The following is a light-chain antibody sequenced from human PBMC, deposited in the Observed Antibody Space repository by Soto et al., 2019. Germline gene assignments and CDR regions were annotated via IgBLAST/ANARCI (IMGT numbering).Light chain of an antibody. Sequence: DIQMTQSPSSAVAYAGARRTINCRASQGISSYLAWYQQKPGKAPKLLSDAASTLQSGVPSRFSGSGSGTEFTLTSSSLQPEDFATYYCQQLNSYPLTVGGGTKVDIK. CDR3: QQLNSYPLT. V-gene: IGKV1-9*01. J-gene: IGKJ4*01. CDR2: AAS. CDR1: QGISSY.